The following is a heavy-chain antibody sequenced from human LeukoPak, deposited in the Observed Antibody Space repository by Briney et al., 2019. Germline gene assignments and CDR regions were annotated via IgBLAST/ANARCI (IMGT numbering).Heavy chain of an antibody. Sequence: GGSLRLSCAASGFTFSSYGMHWVRLAPGKGLEWVAFIRYDGSNKYYADSVKGRFTISRDNAKNSLFLQMNSLRAEDTAVYYCAREDTYYYGTGTYRLFDYWGQGTLVTVSS. CDR3: AREDTYYYGTGTYRLFDY. D-gene: IGHD3-10*01. V-gene: IGHV3-30*02. CDR2: IRYDGSNK. CDR1: GFTFSSYG. J-gene: IGHJ4*02.